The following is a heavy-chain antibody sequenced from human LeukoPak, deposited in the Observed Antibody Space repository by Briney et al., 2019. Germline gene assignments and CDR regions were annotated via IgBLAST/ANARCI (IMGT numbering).Heavy chain of an antibody. CDR1: GFTFSDYY. CDR2: ISSSSSYI. J-gene: IGHJ4*02. CDR3: AKAANEWELLAGYFDY. Sequence: GGSLRLSCAASGFTFSDYYMSWIRQAPGKGLEWVSYISSSSSYIYYADSVKGRFTISRDNSKNTLYLQMNSLRAEDTAVYYCAKAANEWELLAGYFDYWGQGTLVTVSS. D-gene: IGHD1-26*01. V-gene: IGHV3-11*05.